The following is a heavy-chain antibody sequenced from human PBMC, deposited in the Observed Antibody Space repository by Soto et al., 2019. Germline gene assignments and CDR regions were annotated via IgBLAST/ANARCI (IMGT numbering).Heavy chain of an antibody. V-gene: IGHV1-18*01. CDR1: GYTFTSYG. D-gene: IGHD1-26*01. CDR2: ISAYNGNT. Sequence: ASVKVSCKASGYTFTSYGISWVRQAPGQGLEWMGWISAYNGNTNYAQKLQGRVTITADKSTSTAYMELSSLRSEDTAVYYCARVRQRGDSGSYYHFLAAFDIWGQGTMVTVSS. J-gene: IGHJ3*02. CDR3: ARVRQRGDSGSYYHFLAAFDI.